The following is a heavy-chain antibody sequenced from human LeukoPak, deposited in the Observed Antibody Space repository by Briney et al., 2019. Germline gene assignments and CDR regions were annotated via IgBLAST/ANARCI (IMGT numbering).Heavy chain of an antibody. D-gene: IGHD3-10*01. Sequence: PSETLSLTCAVSGHPINSAYYWVWIRQPPGKVLEWIGSLYHPDSTYYNPSLESRVTMSVDTSRNQFSLKLSFVTAADTAVYYCARQFDSYFYYYLDVWGTGTTVTVSS. CDR2: LYHPDST. CDR1: GHPINSAYY. J-gene: IGHJ6*03. CDR3: ARQFDSYFYYYLDV. V-gene: IGHV4-38-2*01.